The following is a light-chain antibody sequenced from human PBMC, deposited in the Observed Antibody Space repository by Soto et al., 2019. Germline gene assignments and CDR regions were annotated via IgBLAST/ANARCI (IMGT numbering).Light chain of an antibody. V-gene: IGKV3-11*01. Sequence: EIVLTQSQATLSLSPGERATLSCRASQSVSSSLAWYQQKPGHAPRLLIYDASNRTSGIAARLSGSWSGPDFRLSSISLEREDVAVYYCQKRINLPYTFGHANTLEIK. J-gene: IGKJ2*01. CDR2: DAS. CDR1: QSVSSS. CDR3: QKRINLPYT.